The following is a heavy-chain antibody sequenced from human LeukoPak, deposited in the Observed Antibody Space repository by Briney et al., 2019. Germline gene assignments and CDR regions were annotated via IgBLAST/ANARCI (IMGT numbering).Heavy chain of an antibody. CDR3: ARVGGSGSYGY. Sequence: ASVKVSCKASGGTFSSYAISWVRQAPGQGLEWMGWINPNSGGTNYAQKFQGRVTMTRDTSISTAYMELSRLRSDDTAVYYCARVGGSGSYGYWGQGTLVTVSS. CDR2: INPNSGGT. J-gene: IGHJ4*02. D-gene: IGHD1-26*01. CDR1: GGTFSSYA. V-gene: IGHV1-2*02.